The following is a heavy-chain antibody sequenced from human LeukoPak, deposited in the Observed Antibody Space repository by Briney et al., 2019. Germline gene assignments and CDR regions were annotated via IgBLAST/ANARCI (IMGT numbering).Heavy chain of an antibody. CDR2: ISSSGSTI. CDR3: ARVEQQLGLDSSGYCVDY. D-gene: IGHD3-22*01. Sequence: GGSLRLSCAASGFTFSDYYMSWIRQAPGKGLEWVSYISSSGSTIYYADSVKGRFTISRDNAKNSLYLQMNSLRAEDTAVYYCARVEQQLGLDSSGYCVDYWGQGTLVTVSS. CDR1: GFTFSDYY. J-gene: IGHJ4*02. V-gene: IGHV3-11*01.